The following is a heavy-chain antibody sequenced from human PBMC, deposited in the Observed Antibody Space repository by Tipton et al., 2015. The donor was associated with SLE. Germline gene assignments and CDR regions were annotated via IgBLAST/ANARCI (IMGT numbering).Heavy chain of an antibody. J-gene: IGHJ6*02. Sequence: TLSLTCTVSGGSISSYYWSWIRQPPGKGLEWIGYIYYSGSTNYNPSLKSRVTISVDTSKNQFSLNLSSVSAADTAVYYCAMETIGDTYYCCGMDVGGQGTAVTVSS. D-gene: IGHD3-16*01. CDR1: GGSISSYY. CDR2: IYYSGST. CDR3: AMETIGDTYYCCGMDV. V-gene: IGHV4-59*01.